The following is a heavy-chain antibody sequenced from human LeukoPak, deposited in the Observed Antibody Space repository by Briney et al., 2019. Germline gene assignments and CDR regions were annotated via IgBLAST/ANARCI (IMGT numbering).Heavy chain of an antibody. V-gene: IGHV3-48*04. CDR1: GFTFSSYS. J-gene: IGHJ5*02. Sequence: GGSLRLSCAASGFTFSSYSMNWVRQAPGKGLEWVSYISSSSSTLYYADSVKGRFTISRDNAKNSLYLQMNSLRAEDTAVYYCARDVGATTGGSWFDPWGQGTLVTVSS. D-gene: IGHD1-26*01. CDR2: ISSSSSTL. CDR3: ARDVGATTGGSWFDP.